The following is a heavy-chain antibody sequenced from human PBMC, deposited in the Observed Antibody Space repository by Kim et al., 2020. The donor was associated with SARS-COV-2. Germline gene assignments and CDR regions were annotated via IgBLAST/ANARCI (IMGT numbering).Heavy chain of an antibody. J-gene: IGHJ4*02. CDR3: ARSDPAKLASGSNDY. D-gene: IGHD3-10*01. CDR1: GYTFTGYY. Sequence: ASVKVSCKASGYTFTGYYMHWVRQAPGQGLEWMGRINPNSGGTNYAQKFQGRVTMTRDTSISTAYMELSRLRSDDTAVYYCARSDPAKLASGSNDYWGQGTRVTVSS. V-gene: IGHV1-2*06. CDR2: INPNSGGT.